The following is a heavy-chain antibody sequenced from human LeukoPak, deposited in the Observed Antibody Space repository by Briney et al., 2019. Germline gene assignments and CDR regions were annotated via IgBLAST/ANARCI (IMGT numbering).Heavy chain of an antibody. CDR3: ASGHCSSTSCLLLFDY. J-gene: IGHJ4*02. CDR1: GGTFSSYA. Sequence: SVTVSCKASGGTFSSYAISWVRQAPGKGLEWMGRIIPILGIANYEQKFQGRITITADKSTSTAYMELSSLRSEDTAVYYCASGHCSSTSCLLLFDYWGQGTLVTVSS. V-gene: IGHV1-69*04. D-gene: IGHD2-2*01. CDR2: IIPILGIA.